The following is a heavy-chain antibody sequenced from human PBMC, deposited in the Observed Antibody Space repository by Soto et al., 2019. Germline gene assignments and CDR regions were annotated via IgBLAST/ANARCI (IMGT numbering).Heavy chain of an antibody. Sequence: EVQLLASGGGLVQPGGSLRLSCAASGFTFSTYAMSWVRQAPGKGLEWVAGLFGSGGGISYADSVKGRFTISRDNSNNKLYLQMDSLRAEDTAVYYCAKVRQSYGRWSVAHWGQGTLVTVSS. CDR2: LFGSGGGI. V-gene: IGHV3-23*01. D-gene: IGHD3-10*01. CDR1: GFTFSTYA. J-gene: IGHJ5*02. CDR3: AKVRQSYGRWSVAH.